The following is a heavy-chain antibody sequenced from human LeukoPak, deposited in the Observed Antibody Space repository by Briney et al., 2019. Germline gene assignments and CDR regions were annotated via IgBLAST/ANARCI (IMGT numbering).Heavy chain of an antibody. D-gene: IGHD2-15*01. V-gene: IGHV3-21*01. CDR2: ISSSSSYI. Sequence: GGSLRLSCAASGFAFSSYSMNWVRQAPGKGLEWVSSISSSSSYIYYADSVKGRFTISRDNAKNSLYLQMNSLRAEDTAVYYCARDGWRLGDAFDIWGQGTMVTVSS. J-gene: IGHJ3*02. CDR3: ARDGWRLGDAFDI. CDR1: GFAFSSYS.